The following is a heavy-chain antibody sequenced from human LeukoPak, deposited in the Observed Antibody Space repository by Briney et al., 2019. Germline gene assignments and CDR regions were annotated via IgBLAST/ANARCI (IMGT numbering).Heavy chain of an antibody. CDR1: GFTFSNAW. V-gene: IGHV3-15*01. CDR3: AKDKDAHSWFGELLNYYYYGMDV. J-gene: IGHJ6*02. CDR2: IKTKTDGGTT. Sequence: MSGGSLRLSCAASGFTFSNAWMSWVRQAPGKGLEWVGRIKTKTDGGTTDYAAPVKGRFTISRDDSKNTLYLQMNSLRAEDTAVYYCAKDKDAHSWFGELLNYYYYGMDVWGQGTTVTVSS. D-gene: IGHD3-10*01.